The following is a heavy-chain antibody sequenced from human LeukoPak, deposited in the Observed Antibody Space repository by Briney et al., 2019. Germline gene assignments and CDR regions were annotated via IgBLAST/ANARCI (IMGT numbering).Heavy chain of an antibody. Sequence: PGGSLRLSCAASGFTFSSYAMTWVRQAPGKGPEWVSAISANSGSTYYADSVRGRFTISRDNSKNTLDLQMSSLRAEDTAVYYCAKADRIAVAYIDYWGQGTLVTVSS. J-gene: IGHJ4*02. D-gene: IGHD6-19*01. CDR2: ISANSGST. CDR3: AKADRIAVAYIDY. V-gene: IGHV3-23*01. CDR1: GFTFSSYA.